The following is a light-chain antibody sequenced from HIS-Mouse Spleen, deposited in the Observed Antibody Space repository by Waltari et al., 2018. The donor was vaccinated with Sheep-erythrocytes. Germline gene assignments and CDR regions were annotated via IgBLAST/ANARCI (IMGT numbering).Light chain of an antibody. Sequence: QSALTQPPPVSGSPAQSVPTPSPGTSSDVAGYNYVSWYQQRPGKAPKLMIYDVSKRPSGVPDRFSGSKSGNTASLTISGLQAEDEADYYCCSYAGSYNHVFATGTKVTVL. CDR1: SSDVAGYNY. CDR2: DVS. CDR3: CSYAGSYNHV. J-gene: IGLJ1*01. V-gene: IGLV2-11*01.